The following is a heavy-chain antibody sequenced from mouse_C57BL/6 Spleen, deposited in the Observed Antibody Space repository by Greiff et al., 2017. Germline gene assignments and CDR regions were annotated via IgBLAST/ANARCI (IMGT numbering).Heavy chain of an antibody. Sequence: QVQLQQPGAELVKPGASVKLSCKASGYTFTSYWMHWVKQRPGQGLEWIGMIHPNSGSTNYNEKFKSKATLTVDKSSSTAYMQLSSLTSEDSAVYYCARYKGYGSSYQDYFDYWGQGTTLTVSS. V-gene: IGHV1-64*01. J-gene: IGHJ2*01. CDR3: ARYKGYGSSYQDYFDY. CDR2: IHPNSGST. CDR1: GYTFTSYW. D-gene: IGHD1-1*01.